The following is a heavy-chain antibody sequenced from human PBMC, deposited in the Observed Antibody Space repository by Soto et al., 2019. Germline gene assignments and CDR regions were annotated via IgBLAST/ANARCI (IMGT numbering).Heavy chain of an antibody. D-gene: IGHD1-26*01. CDR1: GFTFTNYW. Sequence: EVQLVESGGGLVQPGGSLRLSCAASGFTFTNYWMHWVRQAPGTGLVWVSRVNGDGSNTNYADSVEGRFTISRDNAKNRLYLQMSGLRAEDTAVCYCVGGTWDGRDYWGQGTLVTVSS. V-gene: IGHV3-74*01. J-gene: IGHJ4*02. CDR3: VGGTWDGRDY. CDR2: VNGDGSNT.